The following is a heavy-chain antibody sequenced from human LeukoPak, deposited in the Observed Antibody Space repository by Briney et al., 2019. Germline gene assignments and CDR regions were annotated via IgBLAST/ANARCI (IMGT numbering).Heavy chain of an antibody. CDR2: ISWNSGSI. J-gene: IGHJ4*02. CDR1: GFTFDDYA. Sequence: GGSLRLSCAASGFTFDDYAMHWVRQAPGKGLEWVSGISWNSGSIGYADSVKGRFTISRDNAKNPLYLQMNSLRAKDTALYYCAKDPFGITGTTGPLGYFDYWGQGTLVTVSS. CDR3: AKDPFGITGTTGPLGYFDY. V-gene: IGHV3-9*01. D-gene: IGHD1-7*01.